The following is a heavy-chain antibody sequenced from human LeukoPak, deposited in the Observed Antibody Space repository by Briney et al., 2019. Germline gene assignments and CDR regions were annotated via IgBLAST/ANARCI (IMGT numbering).Heavy chain of an antibody. Sequence: PGGSLRLSCAASGFTFSSYAMSWVRQAPGKGLEWVSAISGSGGSTYYADSVKGRFTTSRDNSKNTLYLQMNSLRAEDTAVYYCANTEDYYDSSGSTPYYFDYWGQGTLVTVSS. CDR1: GFTFSSYA. CDR2: ISGSGGST. V-gene: IGHV3-23*01. D-gene: IGHD3-22*01. CDR3: ANTEDYYDSSGSTPYYFDY. J-gene: IGHJ4*02.